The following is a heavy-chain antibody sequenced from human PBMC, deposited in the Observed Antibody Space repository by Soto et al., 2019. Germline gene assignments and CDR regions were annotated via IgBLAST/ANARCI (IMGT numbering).Heavy chain of an antibody. V-gene: IGHV2-5*01. J-gene: IGHJ5*02. D-gene: IGHD3-16*01. CDR3: ARSKHSYDFLGFDP. CDR1: GFSLTTSAVA. CDR2: VYGSDDK. Sequence: SGPTLVNPTQTLTLTCTFSGFSLTTSAVAVGWIRQPPGKALEWLAIVYGSDDKFYNPSLKTRLTISKDTSKNQVVLTMTNMDPVDTATYFCARSKHSYDFLGFDPSGQGSLVTGSA.